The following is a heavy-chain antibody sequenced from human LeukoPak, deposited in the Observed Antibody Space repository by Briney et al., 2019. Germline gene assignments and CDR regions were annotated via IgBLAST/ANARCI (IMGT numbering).Heavy chain of an antibody. Sequence: AETLSPTCTVSGVSISNYYWTWIRQPPGKGLEWIGYIFYSGSTNYNPSLKSRVTISVDTSKNQISLKLSSVTAADTAVYYCARQYYYDSSGYWSFDPWGQGTLVTISS. CDR2: IFYSGST. CDR1: GVSISNYY. CDR3: ARQYYYDSSGYWSFDP. J-gene: IGHJ5*02. D-gene: IGHD3-22*01. V-gene: IGHV4-59*08.